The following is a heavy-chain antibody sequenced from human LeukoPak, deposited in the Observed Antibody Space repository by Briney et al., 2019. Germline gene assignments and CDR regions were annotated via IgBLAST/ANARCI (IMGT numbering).Heavy chain of an antibody. D-gene: IGHD5-18*01. J-gene: IGHJ2*01. Sequence: SETLSLTCTVSGGSISSGGYYWSWIRQPPGKGLEWIGEVYHSGNTNHNPSLKSRVTISIDKSKNQFSLKLSSVTAADTAVYYCARTDTVMVSDWFFALWGRGTLVTVSP. CDR2: VYHSGNT. CDR1: GGSISSGGYY. CDR3: ARTDTVMVSDWFFAL. V-gene: IGHV4-30-2*01.